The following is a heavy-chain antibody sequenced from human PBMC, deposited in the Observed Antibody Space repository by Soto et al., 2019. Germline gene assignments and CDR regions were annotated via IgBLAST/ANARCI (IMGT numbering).Heavy chain of an antibody. CDR2: TTYDGDYT. V-gene: IGHV3-23*01. CDR3: ARDPSTGSADY. J-gene: IGHJ4*02. Sequence: EVQLLESGGAFVQPGGSLRLSCAASGFTFSHYALNWVRQVPGKGLDWVSTTTYDGDYTHYAESVRGRFTVSRDNSMNILYLQMSSLRSEDTGLYYCARDPSTGSADYWGRGTLVAVSS. D-gene: IGHD3-9*01. CDR1: GFTFSHYA.